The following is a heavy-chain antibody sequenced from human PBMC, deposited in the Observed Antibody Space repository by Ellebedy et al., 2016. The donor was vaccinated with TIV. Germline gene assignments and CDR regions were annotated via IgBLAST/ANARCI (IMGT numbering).Heavy chain of an antibody. J-gene: IGHJ4*02. D-gene: IGHD3-22*01. CDR1: GFTFGSFV. Sequence: GGSLRLSCAASGFTFGSFVMHWVRQAPGKGLEWLSVISGDGVNTYSAASVKGRFTITRDNFKNTLFLKVNRLRAEDTAVYYCAKSSSSGFNYDRVGFQYWGQGTLVTVSS. CDR2: ISGDGVNT. CDR3: AKSSSSGFNYDRVGFQY. V-gene: IGHV3-23*01.